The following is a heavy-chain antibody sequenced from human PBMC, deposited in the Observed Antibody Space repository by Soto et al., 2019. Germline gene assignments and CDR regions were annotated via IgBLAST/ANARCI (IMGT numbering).Heavy chain of an antibody. V-gene: IGHV3-30-3*01. J-gene: IGHJ3*02. Sequence: GGSLRLSCAASGFTFSSYAMHWVRQAPGKGLEWVAVISYDGSNKYYADSVKGRFTISRDNSKNTLYLQMNSLRAEDTAVYYCARARYSGYLFGHAFDIWGQGTMVTVSS. D-gene: IGHD5-12*01. CDR2: ISYDGSNK. CDR3: ARARYSGYLFGHAFDI. CDR1: GFTFSSYA.